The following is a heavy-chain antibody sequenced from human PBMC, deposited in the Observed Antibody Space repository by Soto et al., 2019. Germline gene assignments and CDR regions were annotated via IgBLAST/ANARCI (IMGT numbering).Heavy chain of an antibody. Sequence: EVQLVESGGGLVQPGGSLRLSCVASGFTFSSHEMNWVRQAPGKGLEWVSYISSSGSPIDYAASVRGRFTISRDNAKNSVILQMNSLRVEATAVYYCVRSWGVYCSSTRCYSPWLDPWGQGTMVTVSS. CDR3: VRSWGVYCSSTRCYSPWLDP. CDR2: ISSSGSPI. J-gene: IGHJ5*02. CDR1: GFTFSSHE. D-gene: IGHD2-2*02. V-gene: IGHV3-48*03.